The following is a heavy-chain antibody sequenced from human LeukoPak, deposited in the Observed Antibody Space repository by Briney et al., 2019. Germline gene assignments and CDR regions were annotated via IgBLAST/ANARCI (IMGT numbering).Heavy chain of an antibody. V-gene: IGHV4-34*01. Sequence: SETLSLTCAVYGGSFSGYYWSWLRQPPGKGLEWTGEINHSGSTNYNPSLKSRVTISVDTSKNQFSLKLSSVTAADTAVYYCARGGGGAAAGSFGYWGQGTLVTVSS. CDR2: INHSGST. J-gene: IGHJ4*02. D-gene: IGHD6-13*01. CDR3: ARGGGGAAAGSFGY. CDR1: GGSFSGYY.